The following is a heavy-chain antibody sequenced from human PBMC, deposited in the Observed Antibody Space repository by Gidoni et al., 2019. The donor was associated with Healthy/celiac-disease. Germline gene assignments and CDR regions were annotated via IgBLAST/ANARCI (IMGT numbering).Heavy chain of an antibody. CDR3: ATGGIAAAGTDDY. D-gene: IGHD6-13*01. CDR1: GLTFSSYA. Sequence: EVQLLESGGGLVQPGGTLRLSCSAYGLTFSSYAMSWVRQAPGKGLECVSAISGSGGSTYYADSVKGRFTISRDNSKTTLYLQMNSLRAEDTAVYYCATGGIAAAGTDDYWGQGTLVTVSS. CDR2: ISGSGGST. J-gene: IGHJ4*02. V-gene: IGHV3-23*01.